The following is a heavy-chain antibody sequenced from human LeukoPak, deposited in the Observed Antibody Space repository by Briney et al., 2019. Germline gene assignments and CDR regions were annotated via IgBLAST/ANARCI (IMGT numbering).Heavy chain of an antibody. V-gene: IGHV4-34*01. CDR1: GDSISRNY. CDR2: INYSGST. J-gene: IGHJ4*02. CDR3: ARGRLRRSWASNSSGGAWNDY. Sequence: PSETLSLTCTVSGDSISRNYWNWIRQPPGKGLEWIGEINYSGSTNYNPSLKSRGTISVDTSKNQFSLKLSSVTAADTAVYYCARGRLRRSWASNSSGGAWNDYWGQGTLVTVSS. D-gene: IGHD3-22*01.